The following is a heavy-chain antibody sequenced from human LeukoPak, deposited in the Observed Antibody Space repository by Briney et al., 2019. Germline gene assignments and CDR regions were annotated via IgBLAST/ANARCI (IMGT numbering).Heavy chain of an antibody. J-gene: IGHJ4*02. V-gene: IGHV4-59*01. CDR2: IYYSGST. CDR3: ARYSETYYYY. CDR1: GGSITGYY. Sequence: SETLSLTCTVSGGSITGYYWSWVRQPPGKGLEWIGSIYYSGSTHYSPSLKSRVTISVDTSKNQFSLKLSSVTAADTAVYYCARYSETYYYYWGQGTLVTVSS. D-gene: IGHD1-26*01.